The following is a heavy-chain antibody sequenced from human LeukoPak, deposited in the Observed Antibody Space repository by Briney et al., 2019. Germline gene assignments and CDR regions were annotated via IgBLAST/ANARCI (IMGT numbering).Heavy chain of an antibody. CDR1: GLTVSSNS. Sequence: GGSLRLSCAASGLTVSSNSMTWVRQPPGKGLEWVSIIYSGGTTYYADSVKGRFTISRDKSKNTVYLQMNSLRVEDTAVYYCARDDTLASLDYWGKGTLATVSS. CDR2: IYSGGTT. V-gene: IGHV3-53*01. J-gene: IGHJ4*02. CDR3: ARDDTLASLDY. D-gene: IGHD3-9*01.